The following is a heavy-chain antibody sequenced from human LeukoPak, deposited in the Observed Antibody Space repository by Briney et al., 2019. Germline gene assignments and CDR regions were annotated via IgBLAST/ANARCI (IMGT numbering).Heavy chain of an antibody. CDR1: GFTFDDYA. D-gene: IGHD3-9*01. CDR3: ARSRGHFDWPHGEFDY. Sequence: GGSLRLSCAASGFTFDDYAMHWVRQVPGKGLEWVSSISSSSSYIYYADSVKGRFTISRDNAKNSLYLQMNSLRAEDTAVYYCARSRGHFDWPHGEFDYWGQGTLVTVSS. CDR2: ISSSSSYI. J-gene: IGHJ4*02. V-gene: IGHV3-21*01.